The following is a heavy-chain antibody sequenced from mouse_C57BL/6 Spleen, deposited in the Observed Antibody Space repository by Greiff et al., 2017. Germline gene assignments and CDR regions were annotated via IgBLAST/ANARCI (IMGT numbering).Heavy chain of an antibody. CDR2: ISSGSSTI. D-gene: IGHD1-1*01. CDR3: AWLGGRSGRYFDV. CDR1: GFTFSDYG. J-gene: IGHJ1*03. V-gene: IGHV5-17*01. Sequence: EVMLVESGGGLVKPGGSLKLSCAASGFTFSDYGMNWVRQAPEKGLEWVAYISSGSSTIYYADTVKGRFTISRDNAKNTLFLQMTSLRSEDTAMYYCAWLGGRSGRYFDVWGTGTTVTVSS.